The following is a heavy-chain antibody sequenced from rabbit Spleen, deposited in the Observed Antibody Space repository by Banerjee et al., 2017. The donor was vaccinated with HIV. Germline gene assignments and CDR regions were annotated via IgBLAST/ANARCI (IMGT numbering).Heavy chain of an antibody. CDR3: ARDPAYSAGSGSPIPYL. D-gene: IGHD8-1*01. CDR1: GVSFSSNYY. Sequence: QSLEESGGDLVKPGASLTLTCTASGVSFSSNYYMCWVRQAPGKGLEWIACIDTGSSGFTYFASWAKGRFTCSKTSSTTVTLQMTSLTAADTATYFCARDPAYSAGSGSPIPYLWGQGTLVTVS. CDR2: IDTGSSGFT. V-gene: IGHV1S40*01. J-gene: IGHJ4*01.